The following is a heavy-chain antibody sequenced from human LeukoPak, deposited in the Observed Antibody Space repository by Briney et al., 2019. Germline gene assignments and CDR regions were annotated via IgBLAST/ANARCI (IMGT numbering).Heavy chain of an antibody. D-gene: IGHD6-19*01. V-gene: IGHV3-30*03. CDR2: ISYDGSNK. CDR1: GFTFSSYW. J-gene: IGHJ4*02. Sequence: PGGSLRLSCAASGFTFSSYWMSWVRQAPGKGLEWVAVISYDGSNKYYADSVKGRFTISRDNSKNTLYLQMNSLRAEDTAVYYCARDRPYSSGWYFDYWGQGTLVTVSS. CDR3: ARDRPYSSGWYFDY.